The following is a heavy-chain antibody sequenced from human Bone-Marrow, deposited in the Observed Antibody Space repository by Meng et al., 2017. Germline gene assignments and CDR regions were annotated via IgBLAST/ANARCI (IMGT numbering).Heavy chain of an antibody. CDR1: GFTFSSYW. CDR3: ARALKRALQFYYYDSSGYYPSLGY. V-gene: IGHV3-7*01. J-gene: IGHJ4*02. Sequence: ETLSLTCAASGFTFSSYWMSWVRQAPGKGLEWVANIKQDGSEKYYVDSVKGRFTISRDNAKNSLYLQMNSLRAEDTAVYYCARALKRALQFYYYDSSGYYPSLGYWGQGTLVTVSS. CDR2: IKQDGSEK. D-gene: IGHD3-22*01.